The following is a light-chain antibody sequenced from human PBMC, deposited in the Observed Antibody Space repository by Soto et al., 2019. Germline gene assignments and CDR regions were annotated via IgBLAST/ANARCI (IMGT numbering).Light chain of an antibody. CDR1: QSISNIY. CDR2: GAS. V-gene: IGKV3-20*01. Sequence: EIVLTQSPGTLSLSQGERATLSCRARQSISNIYLAWYQQKLGQPPRLLIYGASNRAAGIPDRFSGSGSGTDYTLTITRLETEDFAVYHCQQYSNSPLTFGGGTKVDI. J-gene: IGKJ4*01. CDR3: QQYSNSPLT.